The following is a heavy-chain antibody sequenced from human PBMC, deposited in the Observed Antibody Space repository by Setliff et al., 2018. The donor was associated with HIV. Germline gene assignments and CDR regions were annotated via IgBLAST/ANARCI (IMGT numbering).Heavy chain of an antibody. D-gene: IGHD3-22*01. CDR2: ISGGGAST. V-gene: IGHV3-23*01. J-gene: IGHJ4*02. Sequence: HPGGSLRLSCAASGFTFSSYAMSWVRQAPGKGLEWVSGISGGGASTYYADSVKGRFTISRDNSKNTVYLQMNSLRAEDTAEYYCAKELAASGLGYFDSWGRGILVTVSS. CDR1: GFTFSSYA. CDR3: AKELAASGLGYFDS.